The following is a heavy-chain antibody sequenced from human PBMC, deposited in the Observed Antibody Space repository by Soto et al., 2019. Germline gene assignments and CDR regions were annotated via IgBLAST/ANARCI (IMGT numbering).Heavy chain of an antibody. CDR2: IKSKTDGGTT. CDR3: TTDRYYYDSSGYYYYYYGMDV. J-gene: IGHJ6*02. CDR1: GFTFSNAW. D-gene: IGHD3-22*01. Sequence: GGSLRLSCAASGFTFSNAWMSWVRQAPGKGLEWVGRIKSKTDGGTTDYAAPVKGRFTTSRDDSKNTLYLQMNSLKTEDTAVYYCTTDRYYYDSSGYYYYYYGMDVWGQGTTVTVSS. V-gene: IGHV3-15*01.